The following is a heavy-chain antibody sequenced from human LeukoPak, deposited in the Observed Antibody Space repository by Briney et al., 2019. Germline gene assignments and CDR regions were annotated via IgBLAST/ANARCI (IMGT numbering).Heavy chain of an antibody. CDR1: GFTFSSYG. V-gene: IGHV3-30*18. CDR2: ISYDGSNK. CDR3: AKDQFSH. J-gene: IGHJ4*01. Sequence: PGRSLRLSCAPDGFTFSSYGMHWVRQAPGKGLGWVAVISYDGSNKYYADSVKGRFTISRDNSKNALYLQMNSLRAEDTAVYYCAKDQFSHWGQGTLVTVSS.